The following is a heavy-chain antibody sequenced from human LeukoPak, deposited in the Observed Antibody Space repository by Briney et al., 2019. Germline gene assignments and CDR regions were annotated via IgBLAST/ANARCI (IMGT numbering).Heavy chain of an antibody. V-gene: IGHV4-39*07. D-gene: IGHD3-22*01. CDR2: IYYSGST. CDR3: ARGGRGSDSSGYYYKAPGGNFDY. CDR1: GGSISSSSYY. J-gene: IGHJ4*02. Sequence: SETLSLTCTVSGGSISSSSYYWGWIRQPPGKGLEWIGSIYYSGSTYYNPSLKSRVTISVDTSKNQFSLKLSSVTAADTAVYYCARGGRGSDSSGYYYKAPGGNFDYWGQGTLVTVSS.